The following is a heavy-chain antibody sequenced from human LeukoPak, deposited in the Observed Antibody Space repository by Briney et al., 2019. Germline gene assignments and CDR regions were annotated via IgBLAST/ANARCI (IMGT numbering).Heavy chain of an antibody. CDR1: GFTFSSYS. CDR3: ARGSGVAYYYYSMDV. J-gene: IGHJ6*03. Sequence: GGSLRLSCAASGFTFSSYSMNWVRQAPGKGLEWVSYISSSGSTIYYADSVKGRFTISRDNAKNSLYLQMNSLRAEDTAVYYCARGSGVAYYYYSMDVWGKGTTVTISS. CDR2: ISSSGSTI. D-gene: IGHD3-3*01. V-gene: IGHV3-48*04.